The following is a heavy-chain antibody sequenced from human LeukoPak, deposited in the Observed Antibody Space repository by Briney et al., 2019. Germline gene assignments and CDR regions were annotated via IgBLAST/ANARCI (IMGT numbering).Heavy chain of an antibody. CDR1: GFTFSSYG. CDR2: IGYEGSNK. CDR3: ARVPSAGPYYYYGMDV. Sequence: GRSLRLSCAASGFTFSSYGMHWVRQAPGKGLEWVAVIGYEGSNKYYADSVKGRFTISRDNSKNTLYLQMNSLRAEDTAVYYCARVPSAGPYYYYGMDVWGQGTTVTVSS. J-gene: IGHJ6*02. V-gene: IGHV3-33*01. D-gene: IGHD6-13*01.